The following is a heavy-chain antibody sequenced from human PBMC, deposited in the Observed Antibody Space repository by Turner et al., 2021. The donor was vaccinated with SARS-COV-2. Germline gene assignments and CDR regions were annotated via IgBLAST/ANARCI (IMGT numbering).Heavy chain of an antibody. D-gene: IGHD5-18*01. CDR2: IYYSGIT. CDR1: GGSISSSTYY. Sequence: QLQLQESGPGLVKPSETLSLTCTVSGGSISSSTYYWGWNRQPPGKGLEWIGSIYYSGITYYNPSLKSRVTISVDTSKNQFSLKLSSVTAEDTAVYYCARLMDTAMDYYGMDVWGQGTTVTVSS. V-gene: IGHV4-39*01. CDR3: ARLMDTAMDYYGMDV. J-gene: IGHJ6*02.